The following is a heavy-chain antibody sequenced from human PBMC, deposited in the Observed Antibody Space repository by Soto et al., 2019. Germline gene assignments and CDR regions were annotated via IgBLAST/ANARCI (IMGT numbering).Heavy chain of an antibody. J-gene: IGHJ6*02. V-gene: IGHV3-23*01. CDR2: ISGNGGST. CDR1: GFTFSNYS. CDR3: AKGRSYYYYYGVDV. Sequence: GGSLRLSCAASGFTFSNYSMSWVRQAPGKGLEWVSSISGNGGSTYYADSVKGRFTISKDNSKSTLYLQMNSLRAEDTALYYCAKGRSYYYYYGVDVWGQGATVTVSS.